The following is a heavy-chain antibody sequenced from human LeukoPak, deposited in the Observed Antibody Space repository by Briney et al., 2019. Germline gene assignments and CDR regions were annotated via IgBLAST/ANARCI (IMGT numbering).Heavy chain of an antibody. CDR2: IIEKGNA. D-gene: IGHD3-10*01. Sequence: SETLSLTCALYGGSFSSYSWSWTWIRQPPEKGLEWIGEIIEKGNANYNPSLKSRVTIDLDTSKNQFSLKLTSMTAADTAMYYCARGYYPPRWYFDLWGRGTLVTVSS. CDR3: ARGYYPPRWYFDL. V-gene: IGHV4-34*01. J-gene: IGHJ2*01. CDR1: GGSFSSYS.